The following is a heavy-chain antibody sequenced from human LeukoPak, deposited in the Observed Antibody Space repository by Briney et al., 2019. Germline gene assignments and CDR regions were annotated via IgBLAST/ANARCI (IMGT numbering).Heavy chain of an antibody. J-gene: IGHJ5*02. CDR2: ISTSGSTI. CDR3: ARDKDDYGSGNHWFDP. V-gene: IGHV3-11*01. Sequence: GGSLRLSCAASGFTFSDYYMSWIRQATGKGLEWVSYISTSGSTIYYADSVKGRFTISRDNAKNSLYLQMNSLRAEDTAVYYCARDKDDYGSGNHWFDPWGQGTLVTVSS. CDR1: GFTFSDYY. D-gene: IGHD3-10*01.